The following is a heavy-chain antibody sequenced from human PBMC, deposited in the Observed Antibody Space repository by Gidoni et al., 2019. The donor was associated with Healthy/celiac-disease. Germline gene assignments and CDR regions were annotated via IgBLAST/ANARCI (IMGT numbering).Heavy chain of an antibody. Sequence: QVQLVEDGGGVAKPGGSMRHRGAAAGVTCSSYGMHWGRQAPGKGLGCVAVILYAGCTSFSSSSVQGLFTLFLDNSNTTLYLQMNSLRAEDTAVYYCASGSWVLPLAYCGQGTLVTVSS. D-gene: IGHD1-26*01. V-gene: IGHV3-33*01. CDR1: GVTCSSYG. CDR3: ASGSWVLPLAY. CDR2: ILYAGCTS. J-gene: IGHJ4*02.